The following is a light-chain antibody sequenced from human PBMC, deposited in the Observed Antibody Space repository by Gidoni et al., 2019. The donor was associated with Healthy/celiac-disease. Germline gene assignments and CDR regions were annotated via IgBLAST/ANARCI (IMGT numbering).Light chain of an antibody. V-gene: IGKV1-9*01. CDR1: QGISSY. CDR2: AAS. Sequence: DIQLTQSPSFLSASVGDRVPLTCRASQGISSYLAWYQQKPGKAPTLLVYAASTLQSGVPSRFSGRGSGTEFTLTISSRQPEDFATYDCQQLNSYPYTFGQGTKLEIK. J-gene: IGKJ2*01. CDR3: QQLNSYPYT.